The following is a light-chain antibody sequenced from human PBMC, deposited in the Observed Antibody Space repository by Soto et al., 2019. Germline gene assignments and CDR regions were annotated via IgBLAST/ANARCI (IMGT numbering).Light chain of an antibody. Sequence: IVMTQSPATLSVSPGERANLSCRASQSVGTKLAWYQQTPGQAPRLLIYGASNRATGVPARISGSVSGTEFTLTIASLQSEDFAIYYCQQYTSCLWTFGQGTKVEIK. CDR3: QQYTSCLWT. CDR2: GAS. CDR1: QSVGTK. V-gene: IGKV3-15*01. J-gene: IGKJ1*01.